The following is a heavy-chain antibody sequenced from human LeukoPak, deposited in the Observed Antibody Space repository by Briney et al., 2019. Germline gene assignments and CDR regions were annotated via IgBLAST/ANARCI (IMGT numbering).Heavy chain of an antibody. D-gene: IGHD3-9*01. Sequence: GGFLRLSCAASGFTFSSYWMSWVRQAPGKGLEWVANIKQDGSEKYYVDSVKGRFTISRDNAKNSLYLQMNSLRAEDTAVYYCARDAYYDILTGYYRYYFDYWGQGTLVTVSS. CDR1: GFTFSSYW. V-gene: IGHV3-7*01. CDR2: IKQDGSEK. J-gene: IGHJ4*02. CDR3: ARDAYYDILTGYYRYYFDY.